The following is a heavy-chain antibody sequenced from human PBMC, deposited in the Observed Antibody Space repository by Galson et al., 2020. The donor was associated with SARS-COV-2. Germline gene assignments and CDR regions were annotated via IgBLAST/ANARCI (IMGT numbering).Heavy chain of an antibody. Sequence: GASVKVSCKASGGTFSSSTIIWVRQAPGQGLEWMGGILPMFATTKYGQKFQGRVTISADDFTTTAYMELSNLRSGDTATYFCARGLIYTSSWVADSWGQGTLVTVSS. CDR2: ILPMFATT. V-gene: IGHV1-69*13. J-gene: IGHJ4*02. CDR3: ARGLIYTSSWVADS. D-gene: IGHD6-13*01. CDR1: GGTFSSST.